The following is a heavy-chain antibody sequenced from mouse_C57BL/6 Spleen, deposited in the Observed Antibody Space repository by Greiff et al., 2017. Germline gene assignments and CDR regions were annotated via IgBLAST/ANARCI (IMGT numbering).Heavy chain of an antibody. Sequence: EVQLQQSGPGLVKPSQSLSLTCSVTGYSITSGYYWNWIRQFPGNKLEWMGYISYDGSNNYNPSLKNRISITRDTSKNQFFLKLNSVTTEDTATYYCAREGLLEDAMDYWGQGTSVTVSS. D-gene: IGHD2-3*01. V-gene: IGHV3-6*01. CDR2: ISYDGSN. J-gene: IGHJ4*01. CDR3: AREGLLEDAMDY. CDR1: GYSITSGYY.